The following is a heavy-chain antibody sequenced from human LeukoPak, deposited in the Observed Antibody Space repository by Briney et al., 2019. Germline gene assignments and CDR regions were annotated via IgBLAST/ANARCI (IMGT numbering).Heavy chain of an antibody. J-gene: IGHJ4*02. CDR2: ISGSGGTT. CDR1: GFTFSSYV. CDR3: AKAPPAAQDY. Sequence: GGSLRLSCAASGFTFSSYVMSWVRQAPGKGLEWVSAISGSGGTTYYAGSVKGRFTISRDNSNNTLHLRMNSLRAEDTAVYYCAKAPPAAQDYWGQGTLVTVSS. V-gene: IGHV3-23*01. D-gene: IGHD6-13*01.